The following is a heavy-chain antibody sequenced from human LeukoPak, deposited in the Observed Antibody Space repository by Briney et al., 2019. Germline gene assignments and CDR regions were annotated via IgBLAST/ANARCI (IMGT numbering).Heavy chain of an antibody. CDR3: ARDNSVGDVAWWFDP. J-gene: IGHJ5*02. Sequence: ASVKVSCKASGYSFTSHYMHWVRQAPGQGLEWLGLINPSGSSTLYAQKFQGRVTMTRDMSTTTDYMELSSLRSEDTAVYYCARDNSVGDVAWWFDPWGQGTLVAVSS. CDR1: GYSFTSHY. D-gene: IGHD1-26*01. V-gene: IGHV1-46*01. CDR2: INPSGSST.